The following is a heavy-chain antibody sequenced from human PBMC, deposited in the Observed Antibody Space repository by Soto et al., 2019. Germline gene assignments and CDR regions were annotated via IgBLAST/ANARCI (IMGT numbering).Heavy chain of an antibody. V-gene: IGHV1-2*04. J-gene: IGHJ4*02. D-gene: IGHD6-13*01. CDR3: AILFTPRIAAAGTQDFDY. CDR1: GYTFTGYY. Sequence: ASVKVSCKASGYTFTGYYMHWVRQAPGQGLEWMGWINPNSGGTNYAQKFQGWVTMTRDTSISTAYMELSRLRSDDTAVYYCAILFTPRIAAAGTQDFDYWGQGTLVTVSS. CDR2: INPNSGGT.